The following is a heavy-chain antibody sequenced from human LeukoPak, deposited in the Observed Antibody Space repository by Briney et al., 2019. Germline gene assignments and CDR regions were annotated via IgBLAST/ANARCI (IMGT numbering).Heavy chain of an antibody. D-gene: IGHD1-26*01. J-gene: IGHJ5*02. Sequence: GASVKVSCKASGGTFSSYAISWVRQAPGQGLEWMGGIIPIFGTANYAQKFQGRVTITADESTSTAYMELSSLRSEDTAVYYCARVPRWELENWFDPWGQGTLVTVSS. CDR2: IIPIFGTA. CDR1: GGTFSSYA. V-gene: IGHV1-69*13. CDR3: ARVPRWELENWFDP.